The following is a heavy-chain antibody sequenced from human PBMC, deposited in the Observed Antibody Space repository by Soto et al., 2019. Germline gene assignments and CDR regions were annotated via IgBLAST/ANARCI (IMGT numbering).Heavy chain of an antibody. CDR3: ARGPIVVAHDAFDI. D-gene: IGHD3-22*01. CDR1: GFTFSSYG. V-gene: IGHV3-33*01. J-gene: IGHJ3*02. CDR2: IWYDGSNK. Sequence: QVQLVESGGGVVQPGRSLRLSCAASGFTFSSYGMHWVRQAPGKGLEWVAVIWYDGSNKYYADSVKGRFTISRDNSKNTLYLQMNSLRAEDTAVYYCARGPIVVAHDAFDIWGQGTMVTVSS.